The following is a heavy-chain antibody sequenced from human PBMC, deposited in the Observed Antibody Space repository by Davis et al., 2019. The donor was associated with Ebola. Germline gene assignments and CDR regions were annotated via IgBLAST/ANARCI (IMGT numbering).Heavy chain of an antibody. D-gene: IGHD6-6*01. V-gene: IGHV3-9*01. CDR1: GFIFPDYA. CDR2: LNWNSDNI. J-gene: IGHJ4*02. CDR3: AKDVIAARLNYFDF. Sequence: PGGSLRLSCAASGFIFPDYAMHWVRQAPGKGLEWVSGLNWNSDNIDYADSVKGRFTISRDNAKNSLYLQMNSLRAEDTAFYYCAKDVIAARLNYFDFWGQGTLVTVSS.